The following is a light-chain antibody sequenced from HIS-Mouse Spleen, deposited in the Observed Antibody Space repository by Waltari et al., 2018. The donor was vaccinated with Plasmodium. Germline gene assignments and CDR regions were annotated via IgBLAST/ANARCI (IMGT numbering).Light chain of an antibody. CDR3: YSTDSSGNHRV. Sequence: SYELTQPPSVSVSPGQTARITCSGDALPKKYYYWYQQKSGQAPVLVIDEDSKRPSRIPERFSGSSSWTMATLTISGAQVEDEADYYCYSTDSSGNHRVFGGGTKLTVL. V-gene: IGLV3-10*01. CDR2: EDS. CDR1: ALPKKY. J-gene: IGLJ3*02.